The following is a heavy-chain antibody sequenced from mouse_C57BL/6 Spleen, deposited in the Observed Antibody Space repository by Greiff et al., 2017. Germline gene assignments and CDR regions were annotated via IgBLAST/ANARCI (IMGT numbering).Heavy chain of an antibody. D-gene: IGHD1-1*01. J-gene: IGHJ3*01. CDR2: ILPGSGST. CDR1: GYTFTGYW. Sequence: QVQLQQSGAELMKPGASVKLSCKATGYTFTGYWIEWVKQRPGHGLEWIGEILPGSGSTNYTEKFKGKSTFTADTSSNTAYMQLSRLTTEDSAIYYMEREEYYGSSSVAYWGQGTLVTVSA. CDR3: EREEYYGSSSVAY. V-gene: IGHV1-9*01.